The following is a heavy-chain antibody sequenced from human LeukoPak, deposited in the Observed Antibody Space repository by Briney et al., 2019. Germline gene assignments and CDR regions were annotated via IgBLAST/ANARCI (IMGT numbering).Heavy chain of an antibody. CDR1: GFTFSSCA. J-gene: IGHJ3*02. CDR3: AKDLSVTMIVVVMLDAFDI. Sequence: PGGSLRLSCAASGFTFSSCAMSWVRQAPGKGLEWVSAISGSGGSPYYADSVKGRFTISRDNSKNTLYLQMNSLRAEDTAVYYCAKDLSVTMIVVVMLDAFDIWGQGTMVTVSS. CDR2: ISGSGGSP. D-gene: IGHD3-22*01. V-gene: IGHV3-23*01.